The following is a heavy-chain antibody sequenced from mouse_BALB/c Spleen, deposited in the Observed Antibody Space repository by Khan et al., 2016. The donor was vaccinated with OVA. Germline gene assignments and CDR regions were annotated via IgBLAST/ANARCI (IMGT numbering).Heavy chain of an antibody. CDR2: IDPFSGGT. D-gene: IGHD2-2*01. CDR1: GYSFTTYY. V-gene: IGHV1S135*01. CDR3: TRHGYVAWFTY. J-gene: IGHJ3*01. Sequence: IQLVQSGPELMKPGASVKISCKASGYSFTTYYIHWVMQSHGKSLEWIGYIDPFSGGTTYNQKFKDKATLTVDTSSSTAYIHLSNLTSEDSAVYYCTRHGYVAWFTYWGQGTLVTVSA.